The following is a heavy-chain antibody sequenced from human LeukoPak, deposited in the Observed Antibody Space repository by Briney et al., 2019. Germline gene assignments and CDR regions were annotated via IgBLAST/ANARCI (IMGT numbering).Heavy chain of an antibody. CDR1: GFTFSSYG. Sequence: PGGSLRLSCEASGFTFSSYGMHWVRQAPGKGLEWVAVISYDGSNKYYADSVKGRFTISRDNSKNTLYLQMNSLRAEDTAVYYCAKLGYSYGYYFDYWGQGTLVTVSS. CDR2: ISYDGSNK. V-gene: IGHV3-30*18. D-gene: IGHD5-18*01. CDR3: AKLGYSYGYYFDY. J-gene: IGHJ4*02.